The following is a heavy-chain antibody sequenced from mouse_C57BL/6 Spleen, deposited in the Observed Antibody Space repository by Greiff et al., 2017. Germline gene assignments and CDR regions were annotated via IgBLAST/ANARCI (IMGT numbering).Heavy chain of an antibody. CDR3: ARSGDNDPFAY. CDR1: GYTFTDYN. Sequence: EVQLQQSGPELVKPGASVKIPCKASGYTFTDYNMDWVKQSHGKSLEWIGDINPNNGGTFYNQKFKGKATLTVEKSSSTAYMELRSLTSEDTAVYYCARSGDNDPFAYWGQGTLVTVSA. CDR2: INPNNGGT. V-gene: IGHV1-18*01. D-gene: IGHD1-3*01. J-gene: IGHJ3*01.